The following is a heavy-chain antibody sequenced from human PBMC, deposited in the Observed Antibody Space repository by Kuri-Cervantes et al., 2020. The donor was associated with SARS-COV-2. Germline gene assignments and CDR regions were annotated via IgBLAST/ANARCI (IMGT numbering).Heavy chain of an antibody. CDR2: ISGSVGST. V-gene: IGHV3-23*01. Sequence: GESLKISCAASGFTFSSYAMSWVRQAPGKGLEWVSAISGSVGSTYYADSVKGRFTISRDNSKNTLYLQMNSLRAEDTAVYYCASGYSIDYWGQGTLVTVSS. J-gene: IGHJ4*02. D-gene: IGHD3-22*01. CDR3: ASGYSIDY. CDR1: GFTFSSYA.